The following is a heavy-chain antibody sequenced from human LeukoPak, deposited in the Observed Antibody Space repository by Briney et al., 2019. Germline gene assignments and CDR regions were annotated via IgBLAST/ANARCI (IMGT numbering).Heavy chain of an antibody. CDR3: ARGGIQNWFDP. CDR2: IYYSGST. Sequence: SETLSLTCTVSGGSISSGGYYWSWIRQHPGKGLEWIGYIYYSGSTYYNPSLKGRVTVSVDTSKNQFSLKLSSVTAADTAVYYCARGGIQNWFDPWGQGTLVTVSS. D-gene: IGHD1-14*01. CDR1: GGSISSGGYY. V-gene: IGHV4-31*03. J-gene: IGHJ5*02.